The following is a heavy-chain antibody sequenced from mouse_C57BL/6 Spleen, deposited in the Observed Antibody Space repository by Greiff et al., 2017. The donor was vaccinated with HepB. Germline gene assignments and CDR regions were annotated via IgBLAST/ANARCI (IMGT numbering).Heavy chain of an antibody. CDR2: IDPENGDT. V-gene: IGHV14-4*01. D-gene: IGHD1-1*01. CDR3: TGYYGSSLYYYAMDY. J-gene: IGHJ4*01. CDR1: GFNIKDDY. Sequence: VQLQQSGAELVRPGASVKLSCTASGFNIKDDYMHWVKQRPEQGLEWIGWIDPENGDTEYASKFQGKATITADTSSNTAYLQLSSLTSEDTAVYYCTGYYGSSLYYYAMDYWGQGTSGTVSS.